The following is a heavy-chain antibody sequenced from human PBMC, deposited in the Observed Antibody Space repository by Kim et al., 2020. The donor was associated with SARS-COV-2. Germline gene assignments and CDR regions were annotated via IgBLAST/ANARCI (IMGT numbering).Heavy chain of an antibody. J-gene: IGHJ6*02. D-gene: IGHD3-9*01. CDR2: INPSGGST. Sequence: ASVKVSCKASGYTFTSYYMHWVRQAPGQGLEWMGIINPSGGSTSYAQKFQGRVTMTRDTSTSTVYMELSSLRSEDTAVYYCARENYDILTGYPVYYYYGMDVWGQGTTVTVSS. CDR3: ARENYDILTGYPVYYYYGMDV. CDR1: GYTFTSYY. V-gene: IGHV1-46*01.